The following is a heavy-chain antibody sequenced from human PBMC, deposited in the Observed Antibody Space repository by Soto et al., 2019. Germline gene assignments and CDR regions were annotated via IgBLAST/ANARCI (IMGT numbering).Heavy chain of an antibody. J-gene: IGHJ4*02. Sequence: TLSLTCTVSGGSISSGGYYWSWIRQHPGKGLEWIGYIYYSGSTYYNPSLKSRVTISVDTSKNQFSLKLSSVTAADTAVYYCAREDRRPVTTVDYWGQGTLVTVSS. CDR1: GGSISSGGYY. CDR3: AREDRRPVTTVDY. V-gene: IGHV4-31*03. CDR2: IYYSGST. D-gene: IGHD3-22*01.